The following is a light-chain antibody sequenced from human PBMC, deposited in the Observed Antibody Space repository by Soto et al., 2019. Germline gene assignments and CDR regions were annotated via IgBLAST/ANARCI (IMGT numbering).Light chain of an antibody. Sequence: SALTQPASVSGSPGQSITISCTGTSSDVGGYNYVSWYQQHPGKAPKLMIYDVSNRPSGVSNRFSGSKSSNTASLTISGLQAEDEADYYCSSYTSSSLYVFGTGTKLTVL. J-gene: IGLJ1*01. CDR2: DVS. CDR3: SSYTSSSLYV. V-gene: IGLV2-14*01. CDR1: SSDVGGYNY.